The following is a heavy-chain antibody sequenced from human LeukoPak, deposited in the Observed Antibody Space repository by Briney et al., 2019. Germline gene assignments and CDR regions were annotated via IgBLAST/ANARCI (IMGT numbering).Heavy chain of an antibody. CDR2: IYSGGST. V-gene: IGHV3-53*01. D-gene: IGHD3-9*01. CDR1: GFTVSSNY. J-gene: IGHJ6*02. CDR3: ARDPYYDILTGYGNGMDV. Sequence: PGGSLRLSCAASGFTVSSNYMSWVRQAPGKGLEWVSVIYSGGSTYYADSVKGRFTISRDNSKNTLYLQMNSLRAEDTAVYYCARDPYYDILTGYGNGMDVWGQGTTVTVPS.